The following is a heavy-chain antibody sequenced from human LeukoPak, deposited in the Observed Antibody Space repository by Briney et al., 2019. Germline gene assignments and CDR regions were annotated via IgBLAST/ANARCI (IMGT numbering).Heavy chain of an antibody. CDR3: ARAGYYGSGSYSHRFFVY. CDR1: GYTFTSYG. CDR2: ISAYNGNT. D-gene: IGHD3-10*01. Sequence: ASVKVSCKASGYTFTSYGISWVRHAPGLGLEWMAWISAYNGNTNFSQKLQGRVTMTTDTSTSTAYMELRSLRSDDTALYYCARAGYYGSGSYSHRFFVYWGQGTLVTVSS. V-gene: IGHV1-18*01. J-gene: IGHJ4*02.